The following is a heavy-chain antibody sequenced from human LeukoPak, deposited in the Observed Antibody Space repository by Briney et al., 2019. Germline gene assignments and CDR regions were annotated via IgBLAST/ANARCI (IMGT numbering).Heavy chain of an antibody. D-gene: IGHD3-16*01. J-gene: IGHJ4*02. Sequence: GGSLRLSCAASGFTFNNYAMSWVRQAPGKGLEWVSTISSSGTNYADSVKGRFTISRDNSKSTVGLQMNSLRADDTAVYYCARDPGGSFDYWGQGTLVTVSS. CDR2: ISSSGT. CDR1: GFTFNNYA. V-gene: IGHV3-23*01. CDR3: ARDPGGSFDY.